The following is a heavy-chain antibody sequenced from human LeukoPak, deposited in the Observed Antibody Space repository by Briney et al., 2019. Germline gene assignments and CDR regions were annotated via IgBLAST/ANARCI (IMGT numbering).Heavy chain of an antibody. CDR2: INHSGGT. Sequence: SETLSLTCAVYGRSFTGYYWSWFRQPPGKGLEWIAEINHSGGTNYNPSLKSRVTISIDTSKNQFSLKMTSVTAADTAVYYCASLLPTRGGDVWGQGTTVTVSS. CDR3: ASLLPTRGGDV. CDR1: GRSFTGYY. J-gene: IGHJ6*02. D-gene: IGHD2-15*01. V-gene: IGHV4-34*01.